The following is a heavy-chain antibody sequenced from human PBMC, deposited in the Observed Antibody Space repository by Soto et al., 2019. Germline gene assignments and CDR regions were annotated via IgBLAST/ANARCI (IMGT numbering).Heavy chain of an antibody. J-gene: IGHJ4*02. Sequence: PSETLSLTCTVSGGSINSYYGSWIRQPPGKGLEWIGYIYYSGSTNYNPSLKSRVIISVDTSKNQFSLKLSSVTAADTAVYYCARRHRRYFDWLPYFDYWGQGTLVTVSS. CDR2: IYYSGST. CDR3: ARRHRRYFDWLPYFDY. D-gene: IGHD3-9*01. CDR1: GGSINSYY. V-gene: IGHV4-59*01.